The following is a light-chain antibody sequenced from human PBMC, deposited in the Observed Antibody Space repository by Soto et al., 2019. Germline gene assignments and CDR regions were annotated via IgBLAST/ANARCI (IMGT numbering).Light chain of an antibody. CDR2: EVS. Sequence: QSVLTQPASVSGSPGQSITISCTGTGSDVGGYNYVSWYRHHPGKAPKLMIYEVSNRPSGISNRFSASKSGNTASLTISGLQAEDEADYYCSSFTSTSTWVFGGGTKLTVL. CDR1: GSDVGGYNY. V-gene: IGLV2-14*01. CDR3: SSFTSTSTWV. J-gene: IGLJ3*02.